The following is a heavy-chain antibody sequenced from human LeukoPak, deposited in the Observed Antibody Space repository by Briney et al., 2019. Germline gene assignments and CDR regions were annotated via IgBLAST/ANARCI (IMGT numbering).Heavy chain of an antibody. CDR1: GGSFSGYY. J-gene: IGHJ4*02. CDR3: ARVVVIIHFFDY. CDR2: INHSGST. Sequence: SETLSLTCAVYGGSFSGYYWSWIRQPPGKGLEWIGEINHSGSTNYNPSLKSRVTISVDTSKNQFSLKLSSVTAADTAVYYCARVVVIIHFFDYRGQGTLVTVSS. D-gene: IGHD3-22*01. V-gene: IGHV4-34*01.